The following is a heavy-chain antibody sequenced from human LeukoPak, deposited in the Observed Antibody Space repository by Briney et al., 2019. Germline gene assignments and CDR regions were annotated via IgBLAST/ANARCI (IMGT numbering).Heavy chain of an antibody. Sequence: GGSLRLSCAASGFTLDDYAMHWVRQAPGKGLEWVSGISWNSGSIGYADSVKGRFTISRDNAKNSLYLQMSSLRAEDMALYYCAKASSGWYLSPLDYWGQGTLVTVSS. CDR3: AKASSGWYLSPLDY. D-gene: IGHD6-19*01. V-gene: IGHV3-9*03. CDR1: GFTLDDYA. J-gene: IGHJ4*02. CDR2: ISWNSGSI.